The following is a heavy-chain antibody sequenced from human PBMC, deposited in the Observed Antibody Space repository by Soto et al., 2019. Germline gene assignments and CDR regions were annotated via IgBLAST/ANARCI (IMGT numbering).Heavy chain of an antibody. V-gene: IGHV1-69*13. Sequence: SVKVSCKASGGTFSSYAISWVRQAPGQGLEWMGGIIPIFGTANYAQKFQGRVTITADESTSTAYMELSSLRSEDTAVYYCARFLSSTSPDDYYYYGMDVWGQGTTVTVSS. D-gene: IGHD2-2*01. CDR2: IIPIFGTA. CDR3: ARFLSSTSPDDYYYYGMDV. CDR1: GGTFSSYA. J-gene: IGHJ6*02.